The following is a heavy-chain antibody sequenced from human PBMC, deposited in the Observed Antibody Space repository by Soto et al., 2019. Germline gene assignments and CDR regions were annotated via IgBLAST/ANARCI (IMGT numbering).Heavy chain of an antibody. CDR2: IYYSGST. CDR3: ARGWWEREGYVMDV. V-gene: IGHV4-59*08. CDR1: GGSISSYY. Sequence: QVQLQESGPGLVQPSKTLSLTCTVSGGSISSYYWSWIWQPPGKELQYIGYIYYSGSTNYNPSLTRRGPITDATSTNHLPMTTTSVTAADTAVYYCARGWWEREGYVMDVWGQGTTVTVSS. D-gene: IGHD1-26*01. J-gene: IGHJ6*02.